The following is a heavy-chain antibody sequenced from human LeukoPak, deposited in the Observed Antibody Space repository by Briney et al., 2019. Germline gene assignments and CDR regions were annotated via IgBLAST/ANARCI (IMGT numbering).Heavy chain of an antibody. J-gene: IGHJ4*02. CDR2: LHYSGST. CDR3: ARARDYGDYFYFDY. D-gene: IGHD4-17*01. V-gene: IGHV4-39*07. Sequence: SETLSLTCTVSGGSISSRSYYWGWIRQPPGKGLEWIVSLHYSGSTYYNPSLKSRVTISVDTSKNHFSLKLSSVTAADTAVYYCARARDYGDYFYFDYWGQGTLVTVSS. CDR1: GGSISSRSYY.